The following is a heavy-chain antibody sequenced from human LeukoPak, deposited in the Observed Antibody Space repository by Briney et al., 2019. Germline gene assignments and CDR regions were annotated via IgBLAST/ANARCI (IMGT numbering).Heavy chain of an antibody. Sequence: ASEKVSCKASVYSFTSYDINWVRQATRPGLEWMGWMNPNSGNTGYAHKFQRRVTNTRNTSISTAYIELSSLRSEYTAVNSCARGLWYWFDPWGEGTLVTVSS. CDR2: MNPNSGNT. J-gene: IGHJ5*02. CDR1: VYSFTSYD. V-gene: IGHV1-8*01. D-gene: IGHD3-16*01. CDR3: ARGLWYWFDP.